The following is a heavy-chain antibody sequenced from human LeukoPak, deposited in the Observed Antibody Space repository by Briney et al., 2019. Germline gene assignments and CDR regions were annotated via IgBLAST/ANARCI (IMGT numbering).Heavy chain of an antibody. J-gene: IGHJ5*02. CDR3: ARDEATSDIVVFDP. CDR1: GYTFTRYG. V-gene: IGHV1-18*01. CDR2: ISAYNGNT. Sequence: ASVKVSCKASGYTFTRYGISWVRQAPGQGLEWMGWISAYNGNTNYAQKPQGRVTMTTDTSTNTAYMELRSLRSDDTAVYYCARDEATSDIVVFDPWGRGTLVTVSS. D-gene: IGHD2-15*01.